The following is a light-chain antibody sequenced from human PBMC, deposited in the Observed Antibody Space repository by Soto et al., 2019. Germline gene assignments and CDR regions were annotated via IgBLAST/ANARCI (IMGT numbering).Light chain of an antibody. J-gene: IGKJ5*01. Sequence: MMMTHSPATLSVSPWEIVTLSCRTSHSVNSHVAWYQQKPGQAPRLLLYGASTRATGIPVRFSGSGFGTEFTLTISSLQSEDFAVYYCQQYKSWPLFGQGTRLEIK. CDR3: QQYKSWPL. CDR1: HSVNSH. V-gene: IGKV3-15*01. CDR2: GAS.